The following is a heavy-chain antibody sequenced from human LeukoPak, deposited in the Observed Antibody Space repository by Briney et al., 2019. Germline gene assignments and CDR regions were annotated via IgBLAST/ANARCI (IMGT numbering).Heavy chain of an antibody. CDR1: GFTFSSYW. V-gene: IGHV3-74*01. D-gene: IGHD6-13*01. CDR3: RRGIAPND. CDR2: INNDGSST. Sequence: GGSLRLSCAASGFTFSSYWMHWVRQAPGKGLVWVSRINNDGSSTGYADSVKGRFTISRDNAKNTLYLQMNSLRAEDTAVYYCRRGIAPNDWGQGTLVTVSS. J-gene: IGHJ4*02.